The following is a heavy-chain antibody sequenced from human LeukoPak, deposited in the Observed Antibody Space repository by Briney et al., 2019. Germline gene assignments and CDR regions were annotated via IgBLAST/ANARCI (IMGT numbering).Heavy chain of an antibody. CDR3: ARELRWGQQQLLPQFYFDY. D-gene: IGHD6-13*01. Sequence: KFQGRVTITRDTSASTAYMELSSLRSEDTAVYYCARELRWGQQQLLPQFYFDYWGQGTLVTVSS. V-gene: IGHV1-3*01. J-gene: IGHJ4*02.